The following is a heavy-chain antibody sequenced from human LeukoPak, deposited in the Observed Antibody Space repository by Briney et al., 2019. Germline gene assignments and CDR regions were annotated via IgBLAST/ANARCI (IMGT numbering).Heavy chain of an antibody. Sequence: PGGSLRLSCAASGFTFSSYGMHWVRQAPGKGLEWAAFIRYDGSNKYYADSVKGRFTISRDNSKNTLYLQMNSLRAEDTAVYYCAKDQGVTVTTGYNYWGQGTLVTVSS. J-gene: IGHJ4*02. V-gene: IGHV3-30*02. CDR1: GFTFSSYG. CDR3: AKDQGVTVTTGYNY. CDR2: IRYDGSNK. D-gene: IGHD4-17*01.